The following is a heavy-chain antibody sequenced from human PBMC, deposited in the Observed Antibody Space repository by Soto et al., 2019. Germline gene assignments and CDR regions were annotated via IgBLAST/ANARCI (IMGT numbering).Heavy chain of an antibody. J-gene: IGHJ4*02. CDR3: VHRPKYYDILTGPNNYFDY. D-gene: IGHD3-9*01. V-gene: IGHV2-5*02. CDR2: IYWDDDK. CDR1: GFSLSTSGVG. Sequence: QITLKESGPTLVKPTQTLTLTCTFSGFSLSTSGVGVGWIRQPPGKALEWLALIYWDDDKRYSPSLKSRLTITKDTSKNQVVLTMTNMDPVDTATYYCVHRPKYYDILTGPNNYFDYWGQGTLVTVSS.